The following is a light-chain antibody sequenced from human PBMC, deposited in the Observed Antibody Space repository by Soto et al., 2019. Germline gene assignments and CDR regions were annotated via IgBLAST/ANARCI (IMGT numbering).Light chain of an antibody. CDR1: QSFRGL. J-gene: IGKJ5*01. Sequence: EVVWTQSPVTLSLSPGERATLSCRASQSFRGLLAWYQQKPGQAPRLLIYDAYNRATGIPPRFSGSGSGRDFTLTISSLEPEGSAVYYCQQRHMWPITCGQGTRLEI. V-gene: IGKV3-11*02. CDR2: DAY. CDR3: QQRHMWPIT.